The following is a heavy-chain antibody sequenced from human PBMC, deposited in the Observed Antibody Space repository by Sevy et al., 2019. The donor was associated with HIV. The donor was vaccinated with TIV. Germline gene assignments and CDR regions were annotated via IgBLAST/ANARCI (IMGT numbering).Heavy chain of an antibody. J-gene: IGHJ6*02. D-gene: IGHD2-2*02. CDR2: VSWNSGAI. CDR1: GFAFGDYA. Sequence: GGSLRLSCATSGFAFGDYAMYWVREAPGKGLEWVAGVSWNSGAIDYAASVKGRFTISRDHAKSSLYLQMNSLRAEDTALYYCAKDINRGCDSINCYTYYYYYGLDAWGQGTTVTVSS. CDR3: AKDINRGCDSINCYTYYYYYGLDA. V-gene: IGHV3-9*01.